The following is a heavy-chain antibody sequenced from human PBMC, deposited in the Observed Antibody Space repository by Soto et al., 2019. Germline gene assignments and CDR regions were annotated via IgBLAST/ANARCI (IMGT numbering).Heavy chain of an antibody. J-gene: IGHJ4*02. D-gene: IGHD3-10*01. Sequence: SETLSLTCAVYGGSFSGYYWSWIRQPPGKGLEWIGEINHSGSTNYNPSLKSRVTISVDTSKNPFSLKLSSVTAADTAVYYCARAERITMVRGVTLFDYWGQGTLVTVSS. V-gene: IGHV4-34*01. CDR2: INHSGST. CDR1: GGSFSGYY. CDR3: ARAERITMVRGVTLFDY.